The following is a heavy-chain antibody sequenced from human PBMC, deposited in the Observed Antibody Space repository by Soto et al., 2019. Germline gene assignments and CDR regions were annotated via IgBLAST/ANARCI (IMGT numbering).Heavy chain of an antibody. CDR1: GFTFDYYW. V-gene: IGHV3-74*01. Sequence: EVQLVESGGGLVQPGESLRLSCAASGFTFDYYWMHWVRQAPGKGLVWVSRVHSDGTTTTYADSVKGRFTISRDNARNTVYLQMSSLSAEDTAIYYCARGDRGGFDLWGHGTVVTVSS. CDR2: VHSDGTTT. CDR3: ARGDRGGFDL. D-gene: IGHD3-10*01. J-gene: IGHJ3*01.